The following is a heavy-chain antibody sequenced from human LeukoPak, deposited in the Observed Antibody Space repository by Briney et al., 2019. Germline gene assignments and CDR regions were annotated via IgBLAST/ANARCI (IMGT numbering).Heavy chain of an antibody. CDR1: GYTFTSYD. CDR3: ARGSRLVRGVTSRRNYYFDY. CDR2: MNPNSGNT. D-gene: IGHD3-10*01. J-gene: IGHJ4*02. Sequence: ASVKVSCKASGYTFTSYDINWVRQAPGQGLEWMGWMNPNSGNTGYAQKFQGRVTMTRNTSISTAYMELSSLRSEDTAVYYCARGSRLVRGVTSRRNYYFDYWGQGTLVTVSS. V-gene: IGHV1-8*01.